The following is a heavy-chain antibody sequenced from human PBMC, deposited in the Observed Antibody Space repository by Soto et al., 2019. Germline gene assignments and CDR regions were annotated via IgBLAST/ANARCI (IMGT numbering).Heavy chain of an antibody. CDR3: AKDVSRSGVNHWFDP. CDR1: GFNFSDYT. D-gene: IGHD3-3*01. J-gene: IGHJ5*02. V-gene: IGHV3-43*01. Sequence: PWGSLRRSWQPAGFNFSDYTLHWVRQSPGKSLEWVSFISWYGSTYYGESVQGRFTVSRDNNKNSLYLHISGLRPEDTGFYYCAKDVSRSGVNHWFDPWGQGPFVTVS. CDR2: ISWYGST.